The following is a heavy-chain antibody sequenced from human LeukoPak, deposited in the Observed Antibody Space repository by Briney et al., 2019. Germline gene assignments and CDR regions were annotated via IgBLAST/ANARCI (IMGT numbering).Heavy chain of an antibody. CDR3: ARFHSSGWFIDY. CDR1: GFTFSSYS. J-gene: IGHJ4*02. Sequence: GGSLRLSCAASGFTFSSYSVNWVRQAPGKGLEWVSSITSSSSYMYYADSVKGRFTISRDNAKNSLYLQMNSLRAEDTAVYYCARFHSSGWFIDYWGQGTLVTVSS. V-gene: IGHV3-21*01. CDR2: ITSSSSYM. D-gene: IGHD6-19*01.